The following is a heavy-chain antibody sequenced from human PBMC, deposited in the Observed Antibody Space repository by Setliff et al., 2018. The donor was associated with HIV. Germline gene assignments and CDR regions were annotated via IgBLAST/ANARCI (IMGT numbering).Heavy chain of an antibody. Sequence: GGSLRLSCAASGFSFSIYEMNWVRQAPGKGLEWLSYISSSSGTILYVDSVQGRFTISRDNAKNSLYLQMNSLRAEDTAVYYCARDRGKSGGVLPGWFDSWGQGTLVTVSS. CDR1: GFSFSIYE. D-gene: IGHD2-15*01. CDR3: ARDRGKSGGVLPGWFDS. V-gene: IGHV3-48*03. J-gene: IGHJ5*01. CDR2: ISSSSGTI.